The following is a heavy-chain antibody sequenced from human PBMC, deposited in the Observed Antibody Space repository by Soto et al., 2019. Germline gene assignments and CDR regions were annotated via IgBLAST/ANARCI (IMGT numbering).Heavy chain of an antibody. D-gene: IGHD3-10*01. J-gene: IGHJ6*02. V-gene: IGHV3-64*01. CDR3: ARGNRYYGSGRYGYGMDV. CDR2: ISSNGGST. Sequence: EVQLVESGGGLVQPGGSLRLSCAASGFTFSSYAMHWVRQAPGKGLEYVSAISSNGGSTYYANSVKGRFTISRDNSKNTLYLQMGRLRAEDMAVYYCARGNRYYGSGRYGYGMDVWGQGPTVTVSS. CDR1: GFTFSSYA.